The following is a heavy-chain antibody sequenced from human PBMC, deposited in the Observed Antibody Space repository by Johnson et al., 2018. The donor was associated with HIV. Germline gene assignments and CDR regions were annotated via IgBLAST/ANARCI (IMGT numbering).Heavy chain of an antibody. D-gene: IGHD2-21*02. CDR3: ARRVVTADDAFNI. CDR2: ISYDGSNK. Sequence: QVQLVESGGGVVQPGGSLRLPCAASGFTFSSYGMHWVRQAPGKGLEWVAVISYDGSNKYYADSVKGPFTISRDNSKNTLYLQMNSLRAEDTAVYYCARRVVTADDAFNIWGQGTMVTVSS. V-gene: IGHV3-30*03. CDR1: GFTFSSYG. J-gene: IGHJ3*02.